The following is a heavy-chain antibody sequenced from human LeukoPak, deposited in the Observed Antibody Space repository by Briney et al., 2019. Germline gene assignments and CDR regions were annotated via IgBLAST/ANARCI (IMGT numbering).Heavy chain of an antibody. CDR2: ISYDGSNK. D-gene: IGHD2-2*01. Sequence: GGSLRLSCSASGFTFSRYAMSWVRQAPGKGLEWVAVISYDGSNKYYADSVKGRFTISRDNSKNTLYLQMNSLRAEDTAVYYCASPRYCSSTSCSEEDYWGQGTLVTVSS. V-gene: IGHV3-30*03. CDR3: ASPRYCSSTSCSEEDY. CDR1: GFTFSRYA. J-gene: IGHJ4*02.